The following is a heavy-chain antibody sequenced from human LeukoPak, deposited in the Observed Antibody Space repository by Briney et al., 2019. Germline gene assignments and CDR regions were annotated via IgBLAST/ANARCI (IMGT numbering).Heavy chain of an antibody. D-gene: IGHD4-23*01. V-gene: IGHV1-2*02. Sequence: ASVKVSCKASGYTFTDYYIHWVRQAPGQGLEWMGWINPNSGGTNYAQKFQGRVTMTRDTSISTAYMELSRLRSDDTAVYYCARDDGGNSVVYWGQGTLVTVSS. CDR3: ARDDGGNSVVY. CDR2: INPNSGGT. J-gene: IGHJ4*02. CDR1: GYTFTDYY.